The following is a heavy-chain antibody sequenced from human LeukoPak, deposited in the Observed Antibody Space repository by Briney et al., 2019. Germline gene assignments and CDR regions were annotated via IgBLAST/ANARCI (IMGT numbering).Heavy chain of an antibody. D-gene: IGHD1-26*01. Sequence: ASVKVSCKASGYTFTSYDINWVRQATGQGLEWMGWINPNSGNTGYAQKFQGRVTITRNTSISTAYMDLSSLRSEDTAVYYCARVDRVVGATTLFYYFAYWGQGTLVTVSS. J-gene: IGHJ4*02. CDR1: GYTFTSYD. CDR2: INPNSGNT. CDR3: ARVDRVVGATTLFYYFAY. V-gene: IGHV1-8*03.